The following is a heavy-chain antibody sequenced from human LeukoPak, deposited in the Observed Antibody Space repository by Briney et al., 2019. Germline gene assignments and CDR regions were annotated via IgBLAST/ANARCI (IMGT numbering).Heavy chain of an antibody. Sequence: GGPLRLSCAASGFTFDDYGMSWVRQAPGKGLEWVSGINWNGGSTGYADSVKGRFTISRDNSKNTLYLQMNSLRAEDTAVYYCAKDQYSSSYYFDYWGQGTLVTVSS. J-gene: IGHJ4*02. CDR2: INWNGGST. CDR3: AKDQYSSSYYFDY. D-gene: IGHD6-6*01. V-gene: IGHV3-20*04. CDR1: GFTFDDYG.